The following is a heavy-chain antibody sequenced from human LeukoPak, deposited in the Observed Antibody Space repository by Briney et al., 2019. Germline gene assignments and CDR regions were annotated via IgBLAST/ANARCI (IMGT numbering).Heavy chain of an antibody. Sequence: PGGSLRLSCAASGFTFSSYAMSWVRQAPGKGLEWVSAISGSGKSTYYADSVKGRFTISRDNSKNMLYLQMNSLRAEDTAVYYCVRVGSGALNDAFDIWGQGTMVAVSS. CDR1: GFTFSSYA. CDR3: VRVGSGALNDAFDI. V-gene: IGHV3-23*01. CDR2: ISGSGKST. D-gene: IGHD6-19*01. J-gene: IGHJ3*02.